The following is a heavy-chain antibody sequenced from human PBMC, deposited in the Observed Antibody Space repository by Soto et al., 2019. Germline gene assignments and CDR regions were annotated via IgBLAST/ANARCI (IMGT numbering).Heavy chain of an antibody. CDR1: GFTFSTYA. CDR2: TSGSGAST. J-gene: IGHJ4*02. CDR3: AKGAPFEY. V-gene: IGHV3-23*01. Sequence: EVQVLESGGGLVQPGGSQRLSCAYSGFTFSTYAMSWVRQVPGKGLEWVSGTSGSGASTFYADSVKGRFTISRDNSKNTLYLQMNILRAEDTAVYYCAKGAPFEYWGQGTLVTVSS.